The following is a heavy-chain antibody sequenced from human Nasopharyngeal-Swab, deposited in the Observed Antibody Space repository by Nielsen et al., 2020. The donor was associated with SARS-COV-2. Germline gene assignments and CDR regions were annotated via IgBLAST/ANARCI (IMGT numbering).Heavy chain of an antibody. Sequence: SVKVSCKASGVTFSSYAISWVRQAPGQGLEWMGGIIPIFGTANYAQKFQGRVTITADECTSTAYMELISLRSEDTAVYYCARDFTPEEGDYWGQGTLVTVSS. CDR3: ARDFTPEEGDY. D-gene: IGHD1-14*01. CDR2: IIPIFGTA. CDR1: GVTFSSYA. V-gene: IGHV1-69*13. J-gene: IGHJ4*02.